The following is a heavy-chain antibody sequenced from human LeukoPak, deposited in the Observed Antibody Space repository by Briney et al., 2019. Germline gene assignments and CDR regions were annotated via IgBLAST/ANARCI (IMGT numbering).Heavy chain of an antibody. CDR2: IYHSGTT. CDR3: ASQGTAVVIDY. Sequence: PSETLSLTCAVSGYSISSYYYWGWIRQPPGKGLEWIGSIYHSGTTYYNPSLKSRVTISVDTSKNPFSLKLTSVTAADTAVYYCASQGTAVVIDYWGQGTLVTVSS. CDR1: GYSISSYYY. V-gene: IGHV4-38-2*01. J-gene: IGHJ4*02. D-gene: IGHD5-18*01.